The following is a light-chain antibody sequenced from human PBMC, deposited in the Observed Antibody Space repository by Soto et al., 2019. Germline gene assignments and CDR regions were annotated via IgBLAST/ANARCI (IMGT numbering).Light chain of an antibody. CDR2: AAS. J-gene: IGKJ2*01. Sequence: EIVLTQSPVTLSLSPGERATLSCRASRSFASSYLGWYQQKPGQAPRLLIYAASTRATGIPDRFSGSGYATDFTLTISRLEPEDSAVYYCQHYDSSPPYTFGQGTKVDIK. V-gene: IGKV3-20*01. CDR3: QHYDSSPPYT. CDR1: RSFASSY.